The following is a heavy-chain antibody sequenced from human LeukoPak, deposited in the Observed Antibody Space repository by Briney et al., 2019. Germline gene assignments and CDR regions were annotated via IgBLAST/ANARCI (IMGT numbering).Heavy chain of an antibody. V-gene: IGHV3-15*01. J-gene: IGHJ4*02. Sequence: GGSLRLSCAASGFTFSNAWMSWVRQAPGKGLEWVGRIKSKTDGGTTDYAAPVKGRFTISRDDSKNTLYLQMNSLKTEDTAVYYCTTDPLVVRGVDPDYWGQGTLVTVFS. CDR2: IKSKTDGGTT. D-gene: IGHD3-10*01. CDR3: TTDPLVVRGVDPDY. CDR1: GFTFSNAW.